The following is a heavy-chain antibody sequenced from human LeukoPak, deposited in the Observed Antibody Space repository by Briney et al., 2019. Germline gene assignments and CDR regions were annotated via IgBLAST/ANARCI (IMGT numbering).Heavy chain of an antibody. D-gene: IGHD7-27*01. CDR3: ARLHGSGAFDI. CDR1: GGSLSSYY. CDR2: IYYSGST. V-gene: IGHV4-59*01. J-gene: IGHJ3*02. Sequence: SETLSLTCTVSGGSLSSYYWSWIRQPPGKGLGWIGYIYYSGSTNYNPSLKSRVTISVDTSKNQFSLKLSSVTAADTAVYYCARLHGSGAFDIWGQGTMVTVSS.